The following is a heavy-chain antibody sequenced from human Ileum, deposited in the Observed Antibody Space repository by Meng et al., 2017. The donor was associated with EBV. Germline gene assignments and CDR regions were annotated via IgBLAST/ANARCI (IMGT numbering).Heavy chain of an antibody. V-gene: IGHV4-30-4*01. CDR3: ARGQKGYFDL. Sequence: QVEWQVLGPRLGNPVQTPALSFHVSCGSNNSKKYFLGWIRQPPGKGLEWGWHIYNSGSTYYHPSLKSRITISVDTSKNQFSLKLSSVTAADTAVYYCARGQKGYFDLWGRGTLVTVSS. J-gene: IGHJ2*01. CDR1: CGSNNSKKYF. CDR2: IYNSGST.